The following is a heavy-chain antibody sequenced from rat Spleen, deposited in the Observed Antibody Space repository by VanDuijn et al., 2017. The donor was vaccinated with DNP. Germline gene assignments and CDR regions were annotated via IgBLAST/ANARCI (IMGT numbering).Heavy chain of an antibody. CDR2: ISYDGSST. Sequence: EVQLVESGGGLVQPGRSLKLSCVASGFIFSNYWMTWVRQAPTKGLEWVATISYDGSSTYYRDSVKGRFSISRDNAKSTLYLQVNSLRSEDTATYNCAGPNYYSSYMGDFDYWGQGVMVTVSS. CDR3: AGPNYYSSYMGDFDY. D-gene: IGHD1-2*01. V-gene: IGHV5-29*01. J-gene: IGHJ2*01. CDR1: GFIFSNYW.